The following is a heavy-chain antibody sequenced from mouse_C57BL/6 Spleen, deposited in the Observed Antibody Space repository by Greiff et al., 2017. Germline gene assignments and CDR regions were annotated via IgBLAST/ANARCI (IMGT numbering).Heavy chain of an antibody. D-gene: IGHD2-5*01. J-gene: IGHJ1*01. CDR1: GYTFTSYW. CDR3: AKHYSNGDWYVDG. V-gene: IGHV1-52*01. Sequence: QVQLQQPGAELVRPGSSVKLSCKASGYTFTSYWMHWVKQRPIQGLEWIGNIDPSDSETHYNQKFKDKATLTVDQSSSTAYMQLTSLTSEDSAVYGGAKHYSNGDWYVDGWGSGTTVTVSS. CDR2: IDPSDSET.